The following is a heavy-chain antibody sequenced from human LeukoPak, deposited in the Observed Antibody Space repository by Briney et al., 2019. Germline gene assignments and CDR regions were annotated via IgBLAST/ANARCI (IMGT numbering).Heavy chain of an antibody. Sequence: GGSLRLSCAASGFTFSSYAMSWVRQAPGKGLEWVSAISGSGSSTYYADSVKGRFTISRDNSKNSLYLQMNSLRDEDTAVYYCARDLFTYSSSWYVPYDYWGQGTLVTVSS. D-gene: IGHD6-13*01. J-gene: IGHJ4*02. CDR3: ARDLFTYSSSWYVPYDY. V-gene: IGHV3-23*01. CDR1: GFTFSSYA. CDR2: ISGSGSST.